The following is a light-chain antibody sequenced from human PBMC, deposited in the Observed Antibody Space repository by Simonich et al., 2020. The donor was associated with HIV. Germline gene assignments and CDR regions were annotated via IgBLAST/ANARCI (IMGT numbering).Light chain of an antibody. CDR3: QQYYSTPYT. CDR1: QGISSY. Sequence: IQLTQSPSFLSASVGDRVTITCRASQGISSYLAWYQQKPGKAPKLLINAASSLQSGVPSRFSGSGTGTDFTLTISSLQPEDFATYYCQQYYSTPYTFGQGTKLEIK. J-gene: IGKJ2*01. CDR2: AAS. V-gene: IGKV1-9*01.